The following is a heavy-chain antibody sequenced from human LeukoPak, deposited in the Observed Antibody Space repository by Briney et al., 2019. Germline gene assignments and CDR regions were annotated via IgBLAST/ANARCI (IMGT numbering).Heavy chain of an antibody. J-gene: IGHJ4*02. Sequence: GGSLRLSCAASGFTFSSYGMHWVRQAPGEGLEWVAFIRYDGSNKYYADSVKGRFTISRDNSKNTLYLQMNSLRAEDTAVYYCAKTTEPFGVVTYFDYWGQGTLVTVSS. CDR3: AKTTEPFGVVTYFDY. CDR1: GFTFSSYG. D-gene: IGHD3-3*01. V-gene: IGHV3-30*02. CDR2: IRYDGSNK.